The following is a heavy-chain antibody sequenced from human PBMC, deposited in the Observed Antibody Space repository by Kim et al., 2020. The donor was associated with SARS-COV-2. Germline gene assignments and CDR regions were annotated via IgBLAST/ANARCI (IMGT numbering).Heavy chain of an antibody. V-gene: IGHV7-4-1*02. CDR1: GYTFTSYA. CDR3: AREGYSGYAQSDY. J-gene: IGHJ4*02. D-gene: IGHD5-12*01. CDR2: INTNTGNP. Sequence: ASVKVSCKASGYTFTSYAMNWVRQAPGQGLELMGWINTNTGNPTYAQGFTGWFVFSLDTSVSTAYLQISSLKAEDTAVYYCAREGYSGYAQSDYWGQGTLVTVSS.